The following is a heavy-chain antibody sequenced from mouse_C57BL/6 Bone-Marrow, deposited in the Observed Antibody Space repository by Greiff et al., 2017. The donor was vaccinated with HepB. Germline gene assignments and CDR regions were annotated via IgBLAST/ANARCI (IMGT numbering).Heavy chain of an antibody. CDR1: GFSLTSYG. CDR3: AKTHYYGSSYLDH. V-gene: IGHV2-5*01. J-gene: IGHJ2*01. Sequence: VKLQESGPGLVQPSQSLSITCTVSGFSLTSYGVHWVRQSPGKGLEWLGVIWRGGSTDYNAAFMSRLSITKDNSKSQVFFKMNSLQADDTAIYYCAKTHYYGSSYLDHGGKGTTLTLSS. D-gene: IGHD1-1*01. CDR2: IWRGGST.